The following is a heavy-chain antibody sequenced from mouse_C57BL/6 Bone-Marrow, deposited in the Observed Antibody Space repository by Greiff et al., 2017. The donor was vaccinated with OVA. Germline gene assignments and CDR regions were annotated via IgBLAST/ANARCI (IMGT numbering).Heavy chain of an antibody. CDR2: IDPEDGET. CDR1: GFNIKDYY. J-gene: IGHJ2*01. D-gene: IGHD2-3*01. V-gene: IGHV14-2*01. CDR3: ARDGYYVDY. Sequence: VQLQQSGAELVKPGASVKLSCTASGFNIKDYYMHWVKQRPEQGLEWIGRIDPEDGETKYATKFQGKATITADTSSNTAYLQLSSLTSEDTAVYYCARDGYYVDYWGQGTTLTVSS.